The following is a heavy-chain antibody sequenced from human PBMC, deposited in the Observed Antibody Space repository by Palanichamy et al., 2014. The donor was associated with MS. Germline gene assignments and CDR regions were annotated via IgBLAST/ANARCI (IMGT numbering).Heavy chain of an antibody. V-gene: IGHV1-69-2*01. CDR2: VDPEDGET. J-gene: IGHJ4*02. CDR3: TTRRSLDN. D-gene: IGHD3-10*01. Sequence: EVLLVQSGAEVKKPGTAVRISCRASGYTFTDSFLHWVKQAPGEGLMWVGLVDPEDGETKYAEEFQGRVTMTADTSTCTAYMELSSLRSDDTAVYYCTTRRSLDNWGQGTLVTVSS. CDR1: GYTFTDSF.